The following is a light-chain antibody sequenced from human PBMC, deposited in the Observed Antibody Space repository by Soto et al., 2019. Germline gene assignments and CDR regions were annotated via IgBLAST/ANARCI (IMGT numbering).Light chain of an antibody. CDR1: QSVNSGY. CDR3: QQYGSSPYT. J-gene: IGKJ2*01. Sequence: EIVLTQSPGTLSLSPGERATLSCRASQSVNSGYLAWYQQKPGQAPRLLIYGASSRATGIPDRFSGSGSGTDFALTIGRLEPEDFAVYYCQQYGSSPYTFGQGTKLEIK. V-gene: IGKV3-20*01. CDR2: GAS.